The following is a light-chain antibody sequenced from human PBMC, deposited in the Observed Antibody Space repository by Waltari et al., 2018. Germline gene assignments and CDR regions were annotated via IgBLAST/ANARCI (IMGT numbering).Light chain of an antibody. Sequence: DIQMTQSPSSLSASAGDRVTITCRASQSISTSFTWYPQRPGKAPKLLIYLASSLQSGAPSRFSGSGSGTDFTLTISSLQPEDFATYYCQHGLIFGRGTRLELK. CDR3: QHGLI. V-gene: IGKV1-39*01. J-gene: IGKJ2*01. CDR2: LAS. CDR1: QSISTS.